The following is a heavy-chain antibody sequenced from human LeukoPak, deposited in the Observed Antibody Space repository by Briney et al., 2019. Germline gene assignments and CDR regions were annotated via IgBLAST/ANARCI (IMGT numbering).Heavy chain of an antibody. Sequence: KPSETLSLTCAVYGGSFSGYYWSWIRQPPGKGLEWIGEINHSGSTNYNPSLKSRVTISVDMSKNQFSLKLSSVTAADTAVYYCARSRIFIDYVWGSYMGGSRGMDVWGQGTTVTVSS. V-gene: IGHV4-34*01. J-gene: IGHJ6*02. CDR1: GGSFSGYY. CDR3: ARSRIFIDYVWGSYMGGSRGMDV. D-gene: IGHD3-16*01. CDR2: INHSGST.